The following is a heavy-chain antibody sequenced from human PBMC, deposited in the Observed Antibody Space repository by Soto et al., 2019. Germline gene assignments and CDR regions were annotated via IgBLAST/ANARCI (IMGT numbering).Heavy chain of an antibody. V-gene: IGHV4-34*01. J-gene: IGHJ4*02. D-gene: IGHD2-8*02. CDR1: GGSFSGYC. CDR2: INHSGST. CDR3: ARDKITGLFDY. Sequence: QVQLQQWGAGLLKPSETLSLTCAVYGGSFSGYCWTWIRQPPGTGLEWIGEINHSGSTNYNPSLKSRVTISVDTSKNQFSLKLTSVTAAVTAVYYCARDKITGLFDYWGQGTLVTVSS.